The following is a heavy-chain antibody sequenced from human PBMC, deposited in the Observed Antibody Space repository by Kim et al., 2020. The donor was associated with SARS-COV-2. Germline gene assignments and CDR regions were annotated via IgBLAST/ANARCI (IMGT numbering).Heavy chain of an antibody. CDR2: IYSGGST. Sequence: GGSLRLSCAASGFTVSSNYMSWVRQAPGKGLEWVSVIYSGGSTNYADSSKGRFTISRDNSKNKLYFRMNSVRAADTAVDYCASVWTVVTPFDYWGQGTLVTVSS. V-gene: IGHV3-53*01. CDR1: GFTVSSNY. D-gene: IGHD2-21*02. CDR3: ASVWTVVTPFDY. J-gene: IGHJ4*02.